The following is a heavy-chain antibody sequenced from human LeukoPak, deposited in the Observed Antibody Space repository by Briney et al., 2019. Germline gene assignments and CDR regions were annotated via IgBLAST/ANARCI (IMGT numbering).Heavy chain of an antibody. D-gene: IGHD6-13*01. V-gene: IGHV4-39*01. CDR2: IFYTAST. CDR3: ARHSRHSRAYYFDY. CDR1: GDPIISNSYY. Sequence: ASETLSLTCTVSGDPIISNSYYWGWIRQPPGKGLQWIGSIFYTASTYYNPSLKSRVTISVDTSKNQFSLKLSSVTAADTALYYCARHSRHSRAYYFDYWGQGTLVTVSS. J-gene: IGHJ4*02.